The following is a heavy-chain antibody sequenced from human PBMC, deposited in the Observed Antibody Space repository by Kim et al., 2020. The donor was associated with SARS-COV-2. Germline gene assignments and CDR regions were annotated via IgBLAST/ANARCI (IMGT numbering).Heavy chain of an antibody. D-gene: IGHD6-13*01. CDR1: GFTFSSYD. V-gene: IGHV3-13*04. Sequence: GGSLRLSCAASGFTFSSYDMHWVRQATGKGLEWVSAIGTAGDTYYPGSVKGRFTISRENAKNSLYLQMNSLRAGDTAVYYCARQQLGSGYYYYGMDVWGQGTTVTVSS. J-gene: IGHJ6*02. CDR3: ARQQLGSGYYYYGMDV. CDR2: IGTAGDT.